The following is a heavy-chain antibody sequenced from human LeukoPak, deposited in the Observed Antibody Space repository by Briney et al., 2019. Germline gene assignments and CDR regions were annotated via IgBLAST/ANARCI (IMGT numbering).Heavy chain of an antibody. D-gene: IGHD1-26*01. V-gene: IGHV4-59*13. CDR1: GGSISSYC. J-gene: IGHJ4*02. Sequence: SETLSLTCTVSGGSISSYCWSWIRQPPGKGLEWIGYIYYSGSTNYNPSLKSRVTISVDTSKNQFSLKLTSVTAADTAVYYCARGVNSGYFDYCGQGTLVTVSS. CDR3: ARGVNSGYFDY. CDR2: IYYSGST.